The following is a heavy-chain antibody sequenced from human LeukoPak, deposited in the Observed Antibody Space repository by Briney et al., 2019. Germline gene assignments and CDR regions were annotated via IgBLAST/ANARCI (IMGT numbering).Heavy chain of an antibody. CDR3: ARETAAAGIDY. Sequence: SETLSLTCSVSGDSISSSSYYWGWIRQPPGKGPEWVASIYHTGSTYYNPSLRSRVTMLVDTSKNQFSLNLTSVTAADTAVYYCARETAAAGIDYWGQGTLVTVSS. V-gene: IGHV4-39*07. CDR2: IYHTGST. CDR1: GDSISSSSYY. J-gene: IGHJ4*02. D-gene: IGHD6-13*01.